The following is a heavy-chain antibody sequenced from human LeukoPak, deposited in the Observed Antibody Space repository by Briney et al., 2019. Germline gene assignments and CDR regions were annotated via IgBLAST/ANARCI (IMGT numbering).Heavy chain of an antibody. Sequence: PSETLSLTCTVSGYSISSGYYWGWIRQPPGKGLEWIGSIYHSGSTYYNPSLKSRVTMSVDTSKNQFSLNLNSVTAADTAVYYCARQWLPTWFAPWGQGTLVSVSS. CDR3: ARQWLPTWFAP. CDR2: IYHSGST. D-gene: IGHD2-8*01. V-gene: IGHV4-38-2*02. CDR1: GYSISSGYY. J-gene: IGHJ5*02.